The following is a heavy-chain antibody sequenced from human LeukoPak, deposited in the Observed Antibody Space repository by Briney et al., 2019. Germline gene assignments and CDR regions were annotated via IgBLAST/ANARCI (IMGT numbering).Heavy chain of an antibody. CDR2: INPSGGST. D-gene: IGHD1-26*01. J-gene: IGHJ4*02. V-gene: IGHV1-46*01. CDR1: GYTFTSYY. CDR3: ATDRGSYYLDY. Sequence: ASVKVSCKASGYTFTSYYMHWERQAPGQGLEWMGIINPSGGSTTYAQKFQGRVTMTEDTSTDTAYMELSSLRSEDTAVYYCATDRGSYYLDYWGQGTLVTVSP.